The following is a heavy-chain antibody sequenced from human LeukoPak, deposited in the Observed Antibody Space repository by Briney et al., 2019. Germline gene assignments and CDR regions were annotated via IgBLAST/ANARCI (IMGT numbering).Heavy chain of an antibody. CDR1: GFTFSSYG. J-gene: IGHJ4*02. CDR2: ISYDGSNK. Sequence: GGSLRLSCAASGFTFSSYGMHWVRQAPGKGLEWVAVISYDGSNKYYADSVKGRFTISRDNSKNTLYLQMNSLRAEDTAVYYCAKEADYDYVWGSYRSPFDYWGQGTLVTVSS. CDR3: AKEADYDYVWGSYRSPFDY. D-gene: IGHD3-16*02. V-gene: IGHV3-30*18.